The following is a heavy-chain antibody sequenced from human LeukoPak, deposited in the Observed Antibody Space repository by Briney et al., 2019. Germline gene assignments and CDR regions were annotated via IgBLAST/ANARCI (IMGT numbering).Heavy chain of an antibody. Sequence: PGRSLRLSCTASGFTFSSYGMHWVRQAPGKGLEWVAVISYDGSNKYYADSVKGRFTISRDNSKNTLYVQMSSPRAEDTAVYYCARDPAKFWSGHDYWGQGTLVTVSS. V-gene: IGHV3-30*03. CDR3: ARDPAKFWSGHDY. CDR2: ISYDGSNK. CDR1: GFTFSSYG. J-gene: IGHJ4*02. D-gene: IGHD3-3*01.